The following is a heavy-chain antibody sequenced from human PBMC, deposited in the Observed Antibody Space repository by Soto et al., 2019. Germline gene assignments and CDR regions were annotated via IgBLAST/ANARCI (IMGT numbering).Heavy chain of an antibody. D-gene: IGHD2-21*01. CDR1: GAALNSGNYY. V-gene: IGHV4-31*03. J-gene: IGHJ5*02. CDR3: ARLRIATNNYKWFDP. CDR2: IYVTGAV. Sequence: SETLSLTCSASGAALNSGNYYWSWIRQVPGKGLEWIGHIYVTGAVDYNPSLRDRITISQDTSERQFSLNLRLVTAADTAVYYCARLRIATNNYKWFDPWGQGTLVTVSS.